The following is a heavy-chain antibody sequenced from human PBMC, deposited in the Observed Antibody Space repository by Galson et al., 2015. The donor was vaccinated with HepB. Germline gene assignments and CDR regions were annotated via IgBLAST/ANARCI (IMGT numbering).Heavy chain of an antibody. CDR1: GYTFTSYH. CDR3: ARGGITGTTWEDY. J-gene: IGHJ4*02. D-gene: IGHD1-20*01. V-gene: IGHV1-46*01. CDR2: INPRGGTT. Sequence: SVKVSCKASGYTFTSYHMHWVRQAPGQGLEWMGIINPRGGTTNYAQKFQGRVTLTRDRPTSTVYMELSSLRFEDTAVYYCARGGITGTTWEDYWGQGTLVTVSS.